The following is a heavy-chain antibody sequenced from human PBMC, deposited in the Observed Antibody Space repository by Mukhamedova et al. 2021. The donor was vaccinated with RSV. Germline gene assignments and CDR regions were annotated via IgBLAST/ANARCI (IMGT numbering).Heavy chain of an antibody. CDR2: INYSGST. J-gene: IGHJ4*02. D-gene: IGHD1-14*01. CDR1: GYY. Sequence: GYYWSWIRQPPGKGLEWIGEINYSGSTNYNPSLKSRVTISIDTSKNQFSLKLSSVTAADTAVYYCARSRNWEGFDYWGQGTLVTV. V-gene: IGHV4-34*01. CDR3: ARSRNWEGFDY.